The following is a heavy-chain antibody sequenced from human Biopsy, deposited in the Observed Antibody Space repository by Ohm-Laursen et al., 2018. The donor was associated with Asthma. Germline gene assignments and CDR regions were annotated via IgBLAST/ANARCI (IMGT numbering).Heavy chain of an antibody. CDR3: ARAQDYYDSRGYYTSFDY. V-gene: IGHV4-31*03. D-gene: IGHD3-22*01. Sequence: QTLSLTCTVSYGSITSGGYYWTWIRQHPGKGLEWIGFIYYSGSTYYNPSLKSRVSMSIDTSKNQFSLKLSSVTAADTAVYYCARAQDYYDSRGYYTSFDYWGQGTLVTVSS. CDR1: YGSITSGGYY. J-gene: IGHJ4*02. CDR2: IYYSGST.